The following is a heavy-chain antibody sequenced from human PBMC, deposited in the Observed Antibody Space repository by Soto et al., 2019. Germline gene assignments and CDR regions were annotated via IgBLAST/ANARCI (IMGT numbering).Heavy chain of an antibody. CDR1: GGTFSSYT. D-gene: IGHD3-3*01. J-gene: IGHJ4*02. Sequence: QVQLVQSGAEVKKPGSSVKVSCKASGGTFSSYTISWVRQAPGQGLEWMGRIIPILGIANYAQKFQGRVTITADKSTSTAYMELSSLRAEDTAVYYCARVLEPDDCYFDYWGQGTLVTVSS. V-gene: IGHV1-69*02. CDR2: IIPILGIA. CDR3: ARVLEPDDCYFDY.